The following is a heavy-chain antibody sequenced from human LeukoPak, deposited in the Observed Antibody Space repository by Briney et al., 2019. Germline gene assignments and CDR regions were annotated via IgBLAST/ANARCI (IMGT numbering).Heavy chain of an antibody. CDR3: ANYYYYMDV. CDR1: GFTFSSYW. V-gene: IGHV3-74*01. CDR2: INSDGSST. J-gene: IGHJ6*03. Sequence: GGSMRLSCAASGFTFSSYWMHWVRQAPGKGLVWVSRINSDGSSTSYADSVKGRFTISRDNSKNTLYLQMNSLRAEDTAVYYCANYYYYMDVWGKGTTVTVSS.